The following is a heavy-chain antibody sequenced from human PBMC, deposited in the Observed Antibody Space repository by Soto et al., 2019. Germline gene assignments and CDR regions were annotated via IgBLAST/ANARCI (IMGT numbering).Heavy chain of an antibody. Sequence: QVQLVQSGAEVKKPGSSVKVSCKASGGTFSSYAISWVRQAPGQGLEWMGGIIPIFGTANYAQKFQGRVTITADESTRTAYMELSSLRSEDTAVYYCARVRQIRGYCSSTSCYTGWFDPWGQGTLVTVSS. D-gene: IGHD2-2*02. CDR3: ARVRQIRGYCSSTSCYTGWFDP. CDR1: GGTFSSYA. V-gene: IGHV1-69*01. CDR2: IIPIFGTA. J-gene: IGHJ5*02.